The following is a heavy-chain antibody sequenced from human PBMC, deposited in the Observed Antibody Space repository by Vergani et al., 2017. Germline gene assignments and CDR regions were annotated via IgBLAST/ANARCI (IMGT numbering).Heavy chain of an antibody. CDR1: GFTFSSYG. Sequence: QVQLVESGGGVVQPGRSLRLSCAASGFTFSSYGMHWVRQAPGKGLEWVAVISYDGSNKYYADSVKGRFTISRDNSKNTLYLQMNSLRAEDTAVYYCAKDYLRGYSYGTDPDYWGQGTLVTVSS. CDR2: ISYDGSNK. V-gene: IGHV3-30*18. J-gene: IGHJ4*02. D-gene: IGHD5-18*01. CDR3: AKDYLRGYSYGTDPDY.